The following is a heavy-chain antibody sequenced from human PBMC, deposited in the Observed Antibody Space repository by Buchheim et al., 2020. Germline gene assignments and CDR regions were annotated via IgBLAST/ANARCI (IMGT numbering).Heavy chain of an antibody. V-gene: IGHV4-34*01. Sequence: QVQLQQWGAGLLKPSETLSLTCAVYGGSFSGYYWNWIRQPPGKGLEWIGEINHSGSTNYNPSLKSRVTISVDTSKNQFYLKLSSVTAADTAVYYCARGGRRGFRKGMDVWGQGTT. D-gene: IGHD1-14*01. CDR3: ARGGRRGFRKGMDV. CDR2: INHSGST. J-gene: IGHJ6*02. CDR1: GGSFSGYY.